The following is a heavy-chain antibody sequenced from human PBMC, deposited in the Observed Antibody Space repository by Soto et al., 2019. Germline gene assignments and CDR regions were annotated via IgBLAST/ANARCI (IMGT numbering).Heavy chain of an antibody. V-gene: IGHV1-3*01. CDR3: ARDSIAVAGTDFDY. J-gene: IGHJ4*02. CDR2: INAGSGNT. CDR1: GYTSTNYG. Sequence: GASVKVSCKASGYTSTNYGMHWVRQAPGQRLEWMGWINAGSGNTKYSQKFQGRITITRDTSASTVYMELSSLRSEDTAVYYCARDSIAVAGTDFDYWGQGTLVTVSS. D-gene: IGHD6-19*01.